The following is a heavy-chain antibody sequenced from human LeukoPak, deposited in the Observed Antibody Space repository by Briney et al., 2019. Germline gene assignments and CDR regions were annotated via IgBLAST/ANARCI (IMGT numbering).Heavy chain of an antibody. J-gene: IGHJ6*03. CDR2: ISGSGGTT. CDR3: AKNFWSDKYYYYYMDV. V-gene: IGHV3-23*01. Sequence: GGSLRLSCAASGFPFSSYVMSWVRQDPGKGLQWVSGISGSGGTTYDADSVKGRFTISRDNSKNTLYLQMNSLRAEDTAVYYCAKNFWSDKYYYYYMDVWGKGTTVTVSS. CDR1: GFPFSSYV. D-gene: IGHD3-3*01.